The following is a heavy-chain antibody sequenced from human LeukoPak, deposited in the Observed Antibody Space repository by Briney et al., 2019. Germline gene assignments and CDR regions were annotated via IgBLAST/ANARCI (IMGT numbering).Heavy chain of an antibody. V-gene: IGHV3-15*01. D-gene: IGHD1-26*01. CDR3: TTEEVGATYYFDY. Sequence: GGSLRLSCAASGFTFSSYAMSWVRQAPGKGLEWVGRIKSKTDGGTTDYAAPVKGRFTISRDDSKNTLYLQMNSLKTEDTAVYYCTTEEVGATYYFDYWGQGTLVTVSS. J-gene: IGHJ4*02. CDR2: IKSKTDGGTT. CDR1: GFTFSSYA.